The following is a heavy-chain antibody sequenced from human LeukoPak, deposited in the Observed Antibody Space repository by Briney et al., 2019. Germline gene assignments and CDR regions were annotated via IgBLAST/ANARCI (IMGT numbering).Heavy chain of an antibody. J-gene: IGHJ4*02. CDR2: IYPGDSDT. CDR1: GYRFSSYW. D-gene: IGHD6-13*01. V-gene: IGHV5-51*01. Sequence: GESLKISCQGSGYRFSSYWIGWVRQMPGKGLEWMGIIYPGDSDTRYSPSFQGQVTISADKSISTAYLQWSSLRASDTATYYCARHADIAAPLDYWGQGTLVTVSS. CDR3: ARHADIAAPLDY.